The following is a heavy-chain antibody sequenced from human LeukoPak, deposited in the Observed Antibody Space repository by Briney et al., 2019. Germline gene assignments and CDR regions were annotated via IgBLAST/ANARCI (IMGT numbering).Heavy chain of an antibody. CDR3: ARCFEAAGFWFDP. Sequence: SETLSLTCAVYGGSFSGYYWSWIRQPPGKGLEWIGEINHSGSTNYNPSLKSRVTISVDTSKNQFSLKLSSVTAADTAVYYCARCFEAAGFWFDPWGQGTLVTVSS. CDR2: INHSGST. V-gene: IGHV4-34*01. CDR1: GGSFSGYY. D-gene: IGHD6-13*01. J-gene: IGHJ5*02.